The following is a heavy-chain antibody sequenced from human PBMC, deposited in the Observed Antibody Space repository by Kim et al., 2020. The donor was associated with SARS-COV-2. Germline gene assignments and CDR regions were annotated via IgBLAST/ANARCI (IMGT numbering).Heavy chain of an antibody. CDR2: INRNGGTK. CDR3: AREGYCSSGSCHRSGMDV. CDR1: GFTFSGYS. J-gene: IGHJ6*02. Sequence: GGSLRLSCAASGFTFSGYSMSWVRQAPGKGLEWVSDINRNGGTKYYVDSVKGRFTISRDNAKNSLYLQMNSLRAEDTALYYCAREGYCSSGSCHRSGMDVWGQGTTVTVSS. D-gene: IGHD2-15*01. V-gene: IGHV3-7*03.